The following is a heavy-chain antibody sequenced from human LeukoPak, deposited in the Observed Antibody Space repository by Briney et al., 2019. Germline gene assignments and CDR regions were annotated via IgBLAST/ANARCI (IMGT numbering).Heavy chain of an antibody. Sequence: SETLSLTCTVSGGSISSSSYYWGWIRQPPGKGLEWIGSIYYSGSTYYSPSLKSRVTISVDTSKNQFSLKLSSVTAADTAVYYCARDLLSGVPDLLWFGEPIGGWFDPWGQGTLVTVSS. CDR1: GGSISSSSYY. J-gene: IGHJ5*02. CDR2: IYYSGST. V-gene: IGHV4-39*07. D-gene: IGHD3-10*01. CDR3: ARDLLSGVPDLLWFGEPIGGWFDP.